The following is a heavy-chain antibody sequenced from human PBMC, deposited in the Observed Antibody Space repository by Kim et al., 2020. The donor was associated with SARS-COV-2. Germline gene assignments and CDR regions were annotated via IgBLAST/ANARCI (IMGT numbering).Heavy chain of an antibody. CDR3: ARVYAPGYYYYGMDV. V-gene: IGHV1-69*13. Sequence: SVKVSCKASGGTFSSYAISWVRQAPGQGLEWMGGIIPIFGTANYAQKFQGRVTITADESTSTAYMELSSLRSEDTAVYYCARVYAPGYYYYGMDVWGQGTTVTVSS. J-gene: IGHJ6*02. CDR1: GGTFSSYA. D-gene: IGHD2-2*01. CDR2: IIPIFGTA.